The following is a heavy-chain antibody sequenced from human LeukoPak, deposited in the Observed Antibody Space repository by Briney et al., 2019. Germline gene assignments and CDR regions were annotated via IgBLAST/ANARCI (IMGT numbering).Heavy chain of an antibody. CDR3: ARGRAVLWFGELRGDWFDP. CDR2: IYYSGST. Sequence: SETLSLTCTVSGGSISSSSYYWGWIRQPPGKGLEWIGSIYYSGSTYYNPSLKSRVTISVDTSKNQFSLKLSSVTAADTAVYYCARGRAVLWFGELRGDWFDPWGQGTLVTVSS. V-gene: IGHV4-39*07. CDR1: GGSISSSSYY. J-gene: IGHJ5*02. D-gene: IGHD3-10*01.